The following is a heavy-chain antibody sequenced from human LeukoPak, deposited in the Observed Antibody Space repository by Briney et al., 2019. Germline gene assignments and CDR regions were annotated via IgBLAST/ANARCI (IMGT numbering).Heavy chain of an antibody. CDR3: ANSPGGFTGYPGY. V-gene: IGHV3-30*02. Sequence: PGGSLRLSCAASGSTFSSYGMHWVRQAPGKGLEWVAVIWYDGNNKYYADSVKGRFTISRDNSKNTLYLLMNSLRPEDTAVYYCANSPGGFTGYPGYWGQGALVTVSS. D-gene: IGHD3-16*01. CDR2: IWYDGNNK. J-gene: IGHJ4*02. CDR1: GSTFSSYG.